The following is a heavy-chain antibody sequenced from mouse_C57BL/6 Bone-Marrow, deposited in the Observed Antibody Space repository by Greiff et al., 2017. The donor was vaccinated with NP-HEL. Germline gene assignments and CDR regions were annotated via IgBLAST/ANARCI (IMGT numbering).Heavy chain of an antibody. D-gene: IGHD1-1*01. CDR2: VYPYNGGT. Sequence: VQLQESGPVLVKPGPSVKISCKASGFTSTDYYMHWVKQSHGKSLEWIGLVYPYNGGTSYNQKFKGKATLTVDTSSSTAYMELNSLTSEDSAVYYCARDFTTVVGRYFDVWGTGTTVTVSS. CDR3: ARDFTTVVGRYFDV. J-gene: IGHJ1*03. V-gene: IGHV1-36*01. CDR1: GFTSTDYY.